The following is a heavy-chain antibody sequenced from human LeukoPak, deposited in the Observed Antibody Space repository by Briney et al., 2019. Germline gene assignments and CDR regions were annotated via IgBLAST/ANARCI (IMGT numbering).Heavy chain of an antibody. Sequence: GGSLRLSCAASGFTFSSYWMSWVRQAPGKGLEWVASIKQDGSEKYLVDSVEGRFTISRDNAKNSLYLQMNSLRGEDTAVYYCARGRRVPAAMGNWFDPWGQGTLVTVSS. CDR1: GFTFSSYW. V-gene: IGHV3-7*01. J-gene: IGHJ5*02. CDR3: ARGRRVPAAMGNWFDP. CDR2: IKQDGSEK. D-gene: IGHD2-2*01.